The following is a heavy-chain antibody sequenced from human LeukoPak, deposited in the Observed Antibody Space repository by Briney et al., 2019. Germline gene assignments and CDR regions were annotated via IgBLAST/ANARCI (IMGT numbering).Heavy chain of an antibody. CDR1: GITFSNYN. CDR2: ISRTSGDI. V-gene: IGHV3-21*05. D-gene: IGHD5-24*01. J-gene: IGHJ4*02. CDR3: ARAFRDVIFDY. Sequence: GGSLRLSCEASGITFSNYNMNWVRQAPGKGLEWVSYISRTSGDIHYADSVKGRFTISRDNAKNSLYLQMNSLRAEDTAVHYCARAFRDVIFDYWGQGTLVTVSS.